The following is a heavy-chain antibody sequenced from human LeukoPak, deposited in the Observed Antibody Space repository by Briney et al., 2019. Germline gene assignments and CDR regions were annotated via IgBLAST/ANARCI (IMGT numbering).Heavy chain of an antibody. CDR3: AAAIVVVPAAIYYYYYGMDV. Sequence: KPSETLSLTCAVYGGSFSGYYWSWIRQPPGKGLEWIGEINHSGSTNYNPSLKSRVTISVDTSKNQFSLKLSSVTAADTAVYYCAAAIVVVPAAIYYYYYGMDVWGQGTTVTVSS. D-gene: IGHD2-2*02. V-gene: IGHV4-34*01. J-gene: IGHJ6*02. CDR1: GGSFSGYY. CDR2: INHSGST.